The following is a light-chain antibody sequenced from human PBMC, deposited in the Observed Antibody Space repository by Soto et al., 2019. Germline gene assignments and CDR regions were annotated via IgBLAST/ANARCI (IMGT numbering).Light chain of an antibody. Sequence: QSALIQPRSVSGSPGQSVTISCTGTSSDVGVYKYVSWYRQHPGKAPQLMIYDVITRPSGVPDRFSGSKSVNTASLTISGLQAEDEADYYCCSYAGDYTFVFGSGTKLTVL. CDR3: CSYAGDYTFV. J-gene: IGLJ1*01. CDR1: SSDVGVYKY. V-gene: IGLV2-11*01. CDR2: DVI.